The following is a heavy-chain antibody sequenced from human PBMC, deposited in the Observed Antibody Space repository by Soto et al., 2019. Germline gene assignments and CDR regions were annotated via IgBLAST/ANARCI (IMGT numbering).Heavy chain of an antibody. Sequence: QVQLVQSGAEVKKPGASVKVSCKASGYTFTAYAMHWVRQAPGQRPAWMGWINAGNGNTKYSQKFQGGVSITRDTAASTAYVELTSLRAEDTAVYYCARGIYYFGSGTDNYYYYYYMDVWGKGTTVTVSS. CDR3: ARGIYYFGSGTDNYYYYYYMDV. V-gene: IGHV1-3*01. CDR2: INAGNGNT. D-gene: IGHD3-10*01. CDR1: GYTFTAYA. J-gene: IGHJ6*03.